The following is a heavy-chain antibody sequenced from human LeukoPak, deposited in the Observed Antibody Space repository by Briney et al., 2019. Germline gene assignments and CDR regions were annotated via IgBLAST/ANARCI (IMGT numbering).Heavy chain of an antibody. CDR2: INPSGGST. J-gene: IGHJ6*02. Sequence: ASVKVSCKASGYTFTSYYMHWVRQAPGQGLEWMGIINPSGGSTSYAQKFQGRVTMTRDTSTSTVYMELSRLRSDDTAVYYCARATTVTTWAYYYYYGMDVWGQGTTVTVSS. V-gene: IGHV1-46*01. CDR3: ARATTVTTWAYYYYYGMDV. CDR1: GYTFTSYY. D-gene: IGHD4-17*01.